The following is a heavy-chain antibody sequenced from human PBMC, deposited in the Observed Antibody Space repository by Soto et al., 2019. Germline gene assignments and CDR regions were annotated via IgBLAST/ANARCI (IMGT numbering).Heavy chain of an antibody. CDR3: AHTFSSGTFDY. J-gene: IGHJ4*01. D-gene: IGHD6-19*01. CDR1: GFTFSTSGVG. Sequence: LRLSCAASGFTFSTSGVGVAWIRQPPGKALEWLALIYWDDDKRYSPSLKNRLTITKDTSTNQVVLTMTNMDPVDTATYYCAHTFSSGTFDYWGQGTLVTVSS. CDR2: IYWDDDK. V-gene: IGHV2-5*02.